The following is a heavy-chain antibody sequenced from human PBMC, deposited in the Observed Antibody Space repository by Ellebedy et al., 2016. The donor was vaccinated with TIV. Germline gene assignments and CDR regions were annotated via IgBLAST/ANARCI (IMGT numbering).Heavy chain of an antibody. CDR1: GFTFSDYY. CDR3: AREGYSGGYRYFFDY. Sequence: GESLKISCATSGFTFSDYYLNWIRQAPGKGLEWVSYIRDSGTYTNYAESVKGRFSISRDNAKNSLYLQMNSLRAEDTAVYYCAREGYSGGYRYFFDYWGQGTLVTVSS. V-gene: IGHV3-11*06. CDR2: IRDSGTYT. D-gene: IGHD5-12*01. J-gene: IGHJ4*02.